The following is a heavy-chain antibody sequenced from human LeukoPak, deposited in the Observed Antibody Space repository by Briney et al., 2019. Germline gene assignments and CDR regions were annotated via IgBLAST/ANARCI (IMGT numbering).Heavy chain of an antibody. CDR1: GGSFSGYY. D-gene: IGHD2/OR15-2a*01. Sequence: SETLSLTCAVYGGSFSGYYWSWIRQPPGKGLEWIGEINHSGSTNYNPSLKSRVTISVDTSKNQFSLKLSSVTAADTAVYYCARSSSPLSRRVDAFDIWGQGTMVTVSS. J-gene: IGHJ3*02. CDR3: ARSSSPLSRRVDAFDI. CDR2: INHSGST. V-gene: IGHV4-34*01.